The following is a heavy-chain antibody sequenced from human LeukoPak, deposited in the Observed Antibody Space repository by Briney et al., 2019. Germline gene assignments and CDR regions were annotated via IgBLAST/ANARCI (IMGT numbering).Heavy chain of an antibody. CDR3: ARSRKKDWFDP. Sequence: SETLSLTCTVSGGSISNYYWSWIRQPPGTGLEWIGYIYYSGSTNYNPSLKSRVTISVDTSKNQFSLKLSSVTAADTAVYYCARSRKKDWFDPWGQGTLVTVSS. CDR2: IYYSGST. CDR1: GGSISNYY. V-gene: IGHV4-59*01. J-gene: IGHJ5*02.